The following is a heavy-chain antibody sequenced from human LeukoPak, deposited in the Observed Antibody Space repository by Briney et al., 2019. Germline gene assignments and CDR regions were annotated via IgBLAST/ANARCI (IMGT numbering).Heavy chain of an antibody. D-gene: IGHD6-13*01. J-gene: IGHJ4*02. CDR1: GFTFSSYA. V-gene: IGHV3-23*01. CDR3: AKRPSGYSSSWYYFDH. CDR2: INNSGGST. Sequence: GGSLRLSCAASGFTFSSYARSWVRQAPGKGLEWVANINNSGGSTYYADSVKGRFTISRDNSKNALYLQMNSLRAEDTAVYFCAKRPSGYSSSWYYFDHWGQGTLVTVSS.